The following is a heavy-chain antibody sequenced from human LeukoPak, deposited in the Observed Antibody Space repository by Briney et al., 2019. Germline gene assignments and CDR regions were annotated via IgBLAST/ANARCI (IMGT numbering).Heavy chain of an antibody. CDR2: IRYDGSDK. Sequence: QPGRSLRLSCAASGFTFSSYGVHWVRQAPGKGLEWVAVIRYDGSDKYYAESVKGRFTISRDNSKNTLFLQMNSLRAEDTAVFHCAKDKAAAGTIYFDVWGKGTTVTVSS. D-gene: IGHD6-13*01. CDR3: AKDKAAAGTIYFDV. V-gene: IGHV3-33*03. CDR1: GFTFSSYG. J-gene: IGHJ6*03.